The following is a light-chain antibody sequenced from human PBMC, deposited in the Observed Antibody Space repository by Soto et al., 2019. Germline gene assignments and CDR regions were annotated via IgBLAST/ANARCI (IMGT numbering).Light chain of an antibody. CDR3: QSYDSDNQV. CDR2: EDN. CDR1: SGSIASNY. J-gene: IGLJ3*02. Sequence: NFMLTQPHSVSESPGKTVTISCTRSSGSIASNYVQWYQQRPGSSPTTVIYEDNQRPSGVPDRFSGSIDSSSNSASPTISGLTTEDEADYYCQSYDSDNQVFGGGTKLTVL. V-gene: IGLV6-57*01.